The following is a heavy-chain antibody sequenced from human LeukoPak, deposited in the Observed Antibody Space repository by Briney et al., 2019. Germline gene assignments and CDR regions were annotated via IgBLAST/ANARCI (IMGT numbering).Heavy chain of an antibody. V-gene: IGHV3-15*05. J-gene: IGHJ4*02. CDR1: GFSVINAW. CDR3: LIFPGR. CDR2: IKGRADGGTT. D-gene: IGHD3-3*01. Sequence: GGSLRLSWAASGFSVINAWISWVRQAPGQGLEWVGRIKGRADGGTTGSAAPVEGRFSISRDESENTLYLQMNSLQIDDTALYYCLIFPGRWGQGTLVTVSS.